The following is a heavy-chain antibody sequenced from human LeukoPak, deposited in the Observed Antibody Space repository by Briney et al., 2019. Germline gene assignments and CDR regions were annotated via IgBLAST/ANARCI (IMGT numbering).Heavy chain of an antibody. D-gene: IGHD1-26*01. J-gene: IGHJ4*02. Sequence: GGSLRLSCAASGFTFSSYGMHWVRQAPGKGLEWVAVIWYDGSNKYYADSVKGRFTISRDNSKNTLYLQMNSLRAEDTAVYYCARSIVGATLYFDYWGQGTLVTVSS. CDR3: ARSIVGATLYFDY. CDR1: GFTFSSYG. V-gene: IGHV3-33*01. CDR2: IWYDGSNK.